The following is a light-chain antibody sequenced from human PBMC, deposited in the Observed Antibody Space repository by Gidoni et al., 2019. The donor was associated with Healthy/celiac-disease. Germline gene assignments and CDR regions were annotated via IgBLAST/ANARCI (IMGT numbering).Light chain of an antibody. CDR3: QHYGSLWT. J-gene: IGKJ1*01. CDR2: KAS. V-gene: IGKV1-5*03. CDR1: QSISDW. Sequence: DIQMTQSPSTLSASVGDRVTITCRASQSISDWLAWYQQKPGEAPNLLIYKASRLESGVPSRFSGSGSGTEFTRTISSLQPNDLATYYCQHYGSLWTFGQGTKVEIK.